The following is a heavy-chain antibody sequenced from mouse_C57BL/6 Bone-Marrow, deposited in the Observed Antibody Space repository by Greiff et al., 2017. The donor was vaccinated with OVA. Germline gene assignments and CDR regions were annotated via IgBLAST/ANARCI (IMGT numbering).Heavy chain of an antibody. D-gene: IGHD1-1*01. J-gene: IGHJ2*01. V-gene: IGHV1-55*01. CDR2: LYPGSGST. Sequence: QVQLQQPGAELVKPGASVKMSCKASGYTFTSYWITWVKQRPGQGLEWIGDLYPGSGSTNYNEKFKSKATLTVDTSSSTAYMQLSSLTSEDSAVYYCARSKFITTPGFDYWGQGTTLTVSS. CDR3: ARSKFITTPGFDY. CDR1: GYTFTSYW.